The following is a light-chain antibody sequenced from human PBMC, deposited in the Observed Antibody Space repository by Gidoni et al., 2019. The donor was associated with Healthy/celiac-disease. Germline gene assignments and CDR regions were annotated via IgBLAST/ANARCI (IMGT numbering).Light chain of an antibody. V-gene: IGKV3-11*01. CDR3: QQRSNWLIT. J-gene: IGKJ5*01. CDR1: QSVSSY. Sequence: EIVLPQPPASLSLSPGERATLSCGASQSVSSYLAWYQQKPGQAPRLLIYDASNRATGIPARFSGSGSGTDFTLTISSLEPEDFAVYYCQQRSNWLITFGQGTRLEIK. CDR2: DAS.